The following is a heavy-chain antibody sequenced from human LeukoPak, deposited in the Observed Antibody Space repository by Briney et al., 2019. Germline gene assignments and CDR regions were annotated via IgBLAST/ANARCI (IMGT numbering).Heavy chain of an antibody. Sequence: HTGESLRLSCAASGFTFSSYAMIWVRQAPGKGLEWVSAISGGGCSPQYADDVKGSFTIYRDNSQNTLYLKMNSLSAEDAAVYYCAKDYSGPSDYWGQGTLVTVSS. D-gene: IGHD2-15*01. V-gene: IGHV3-23*01. CDR3: AKDYSGPSDY. CDR2: ISGGGCSP. CDR1: GFTFSSYA. J-gene: IGHJ4*02.